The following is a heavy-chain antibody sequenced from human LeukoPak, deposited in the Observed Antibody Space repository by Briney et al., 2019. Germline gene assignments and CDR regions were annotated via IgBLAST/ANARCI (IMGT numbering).Heavy chain of an antibody. D-gene: IGHD3-10*01. Sequence: SESLSLTCAVYGASFSANYWIWIRQPPGKGLEWIAEINHSGTITYKPSLKSRLTISADTSKNQFSLKVSSVTAADTAVYYCARYCGSENYCISYWGRGTQVTVSS. CDR3: ARYCGSENYCISY. V-gene: IGHV4-34*01. J-gene: IGHJ4*01. CDR2: INHSGTI. CDR1: GASFSANY.